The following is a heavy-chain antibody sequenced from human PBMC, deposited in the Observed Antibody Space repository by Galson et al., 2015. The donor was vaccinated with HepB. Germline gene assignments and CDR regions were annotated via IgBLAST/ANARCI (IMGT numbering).Heavy chain of an antibody. J-gene: IGHJ4*02. V-gene: IGHV3-53*01. Sequence: SLRLSCAASGFTVSSNCMSWVRQAPGKGLEWVSIIYTSGSTSYADSVKGRFTISRDNSKTTLYLQMNSLRADDTGVYYCARGHRDGFNAEILGYWGQGTLVTVSS. D-gene: IGHD5-24*01. CDR3: ARGHRDGFNAEILGY. CDR1: GFTVSSNC. CDR2: IYTSGST.